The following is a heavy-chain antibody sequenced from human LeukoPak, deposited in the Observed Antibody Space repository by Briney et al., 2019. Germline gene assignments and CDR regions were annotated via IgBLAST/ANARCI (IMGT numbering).Heavy chain of an antibody. CDR1: GFTFSSYS. CDR3: AVIAVAGSAAFDI. V-gene: IGHV3-48*01. CDR2: ISSSSSTI. Sequence: PGGSLRLSCAASGFTFSSYSMNWVRQAPGKGLEWVSYISSSSSTIYYADSVKGRFTISRDNAKNSLYLQTNSLRAEDTAVYYCAVIAVAGSAAFDIWGRGTMVTVSS. J-gene: IGHJ3*02. D-gene: IGHD6-19*01.